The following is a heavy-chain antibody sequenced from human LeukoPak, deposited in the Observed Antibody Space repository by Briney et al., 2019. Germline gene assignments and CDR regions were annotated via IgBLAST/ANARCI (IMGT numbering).Heavy chain of an antibody. D-gene: IGHD1-26*01. J-gene: IGHJ3*02. CDR1: GGTFSSYA. Sequence: ASVKVSCKASGGTFSSYAISWVRQAPGQGLEWMGGIIPIFGTANYAQKFQGRVTITTDESTSTAYMELSSLRSEDTAVYYCARETPSIVGATTRSAFDIWGQGTMVTVSS. V-gene: IGHV1-69*05. CDR3: ARETPSIVGATTRSAFDI. CDR2: IIPIFGTA.